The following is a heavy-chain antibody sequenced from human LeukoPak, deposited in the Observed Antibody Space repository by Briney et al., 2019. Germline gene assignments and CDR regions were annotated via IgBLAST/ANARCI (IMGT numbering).Heavy chain of an antibody. Sequence: GGSLRLSCAASGFTFSDYGIHWVRQAPGKGLEWVAFIRFDGSSKYYTDSVKGRFTISRDNSKNTLYLQVSSLRAEDTAVYYCAKEGTASKPSDLDYWGQGTLVTVSS. V-gene: IGHV3-30*02. CDR2: IRFDGSSK. D-gene: IGHD1/OR15-1a*01. CDR3: AKEGTASKPSDLDY. J-gene: IGHJ4*02. CDR1: GFTFSDYG.